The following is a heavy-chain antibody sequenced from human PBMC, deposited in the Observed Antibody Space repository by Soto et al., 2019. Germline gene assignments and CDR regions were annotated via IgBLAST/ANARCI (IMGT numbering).Heavy chain of an antibody. Sequence: LRLSCAASGFTFSNAWMSWVRQAPGKGLEWVGRIKSKTDGGTTDYAAPVKGRFTISRDDSKNTLYLQMNSLKTEDTAVYYCTGALLAAAGYYGMDVWGQGTTVTVSS. CDR1: GFTFSNAW. CDR3: TGALLAAAGYYGMDV. CDR2: IKSKTDGGTT. J-gene: IGHJ6*02. V-gene: IGHV3-15*01. D-gene: IGHD6-13*01.